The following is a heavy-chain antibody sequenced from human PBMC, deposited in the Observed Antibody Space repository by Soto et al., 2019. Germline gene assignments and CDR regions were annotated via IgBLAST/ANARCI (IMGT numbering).Heavy chain of an antibody. D-gene: IGHD6-13*01. CDR2: INAGNGNT. V-gene: IGHV1-3*01. CDR3: ARGGKDSRWSYMDV. CDR1: GYTFTSYA. Sequence: ASVKVSCKASGYTFTSYAMHWVRQAPGQRLEWMGWINAGNGNTKYSQKFQGRVTITRDTSASTAYMELSSLRSEDTAVHYCARGGKDSRWSYMDVWGKGTTVTVSS. J-gene: IGHJ6*03.